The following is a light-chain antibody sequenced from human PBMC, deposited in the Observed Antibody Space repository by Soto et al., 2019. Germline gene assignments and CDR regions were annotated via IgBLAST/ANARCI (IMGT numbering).Light chain of an antibody. J-gene: IGKJ4*01. CDR2: DAS. V-gene: IGKV3-11*01. CDR3: LQRGDWPST. Sequence: TQSPATLSLSPGDRATLSCRASQTVSSYLAWYQQKPGQAPRLLIYDASSRATGIPARFGGSGSGTDFTLTITCLEPEDFALYYCLQRGDWPSTFGGGTKVEIK. CDR1: QTVSSY.